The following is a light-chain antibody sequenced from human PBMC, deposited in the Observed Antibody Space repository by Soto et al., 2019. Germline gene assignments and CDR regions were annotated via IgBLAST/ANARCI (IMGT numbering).Light chain of an antibody. V-gene: IGKV1-27*01. CDR1: QGIRNL. CDR3: QKYSSVIT. CDR2: AAS. Sequence: DIQMTQSPSSLSASVGDRVTITCRASQGIRNLLAWYQQKPGKVPKLLISAASTLESGVPSQFSGSGSGTDFTLTITSLQPEDVATYYYQKYSSVITFGQGTRLEIK. J-gene: IGKJ5*01.